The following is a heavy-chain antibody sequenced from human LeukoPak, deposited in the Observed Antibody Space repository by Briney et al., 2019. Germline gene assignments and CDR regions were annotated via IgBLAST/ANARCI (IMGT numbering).Heavy chain of an antibody. J-gene: IGHJ4*02. CDR3: ARDFYDGFALDY. V-gene: IGHV3-7*01. Sequence: PGGSLRLSCAASGFTFSTYWMSWVRQAPGKGLEWVANINQDGSDKYHVDSVKGRFTISRDNARNSLYLQMDNLRAEDTGVYYCARDFYDGFALDYWGQGTLVTVSS. D-gene: IGHD2/OR15-2a*01. CDR2: INQDGSDK. CDR1: GFTFSTYW.